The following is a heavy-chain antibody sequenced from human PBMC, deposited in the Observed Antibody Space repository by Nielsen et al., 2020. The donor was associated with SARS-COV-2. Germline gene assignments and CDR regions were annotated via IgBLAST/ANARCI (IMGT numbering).Heavy chain of an antibody. Sequence: GESLKISCAASGFTFSNAWMTWVRQAPGKGLEWLGLIKSETDGGTTDYAAPTKGRFTISRDDSKTMLYLQMNSLKTEDTAMYYCATTYYDILTADLVQYWGQGTLVTVSS. V-gene: IGHV3-15*01. D-gene: IGHD3-9*01. J-gene: IGHJ4*02. CDR3: ATTYYDILTADLVQY. CDR1: GFTFSNAW. CDR2: IKSETDGGTT.